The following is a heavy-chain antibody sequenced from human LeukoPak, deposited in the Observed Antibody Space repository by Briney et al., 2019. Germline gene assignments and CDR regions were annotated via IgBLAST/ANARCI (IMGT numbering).Heavy chain of an antibody. CDR1: GLTVTSNH. J-gene: IGHJ4*02. CDR2: IYSGGST. V-gene: IGHV3-66*01. CDR3: AKIYNYGYIN. Sequence: GGSLRLSCAASGLTVTSNHMSWVRQAPGKELEWVSVIYSGGSTYYADSVKGRFTISRGNSKNTLYLQMDSLRTEATAVYFCAKIYNYGYINWGQGTMVTVSS. D-gene: IGHD5-18*01.